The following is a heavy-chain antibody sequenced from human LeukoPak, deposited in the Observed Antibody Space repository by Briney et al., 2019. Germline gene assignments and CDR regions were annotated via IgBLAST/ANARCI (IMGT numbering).Heavy chain of an antibody. CDR1: GFTFSDHY. CDR2: TRNRANSDTT. J-gene: IGHJ6*03. Sequence: GGSLRLSCAASGFTFSDHYMDWVRQAPGKGLEWVGRTRNRANSDTTEYAASVKGRFVISRDDSKNSLYLQMNSLKTEDTAVYYCAREAAAQNYYYYMDVWGKGTTVTVSS. D-gene: IGHD6-13*01. CDR3: AREAAAQNYYYYMDV. V-gene: IGHV3-72*01.